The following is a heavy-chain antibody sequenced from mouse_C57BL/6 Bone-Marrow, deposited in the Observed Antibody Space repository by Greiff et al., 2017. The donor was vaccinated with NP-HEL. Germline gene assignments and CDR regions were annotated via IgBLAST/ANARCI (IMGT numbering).Heavy chain of an antibody. V-gene: IGHV1-9*01. D-gene: IGHD1-1*01. Sequence: QVQLQQSGAELMKPGASVKLSCKATGYTFTGYWIEWVKQRPGHGLEWIGEILPGSGSTNYNAKFKGKATFTADTSSNTAYMQLSSLTTEDSAIYYGARLAESFAYWGQGTLVTVSA. J-gene: IGHJ3*01. CDR3: ARLAESFAY. CDR1: GYTFTGYW. CDR2: ILPGSGST.